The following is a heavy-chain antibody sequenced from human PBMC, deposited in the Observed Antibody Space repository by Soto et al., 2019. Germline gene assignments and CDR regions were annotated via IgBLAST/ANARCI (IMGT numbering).Heavy chain of an antibody. J-gene: IGHJ4*02. D-gene: IGHD3-22*01. CDR3: TSTPGNYYDSSGS. CDR2: IKSKTDGGTT. Sequence: EVQLVESGGGLVKPGGSLRLSCAASGFTFSNAWMSWVRQAPGKGLEWVGRIKSKTDGGTTDYAAPVKGRFTISRDDSKNTLYLQMNSLKTEDTAVYYCTSTPGNYYDSSGSWGQGTLVTVSS. V-gene: IGHV3-15*01. CDR1: GFTFSNAW.